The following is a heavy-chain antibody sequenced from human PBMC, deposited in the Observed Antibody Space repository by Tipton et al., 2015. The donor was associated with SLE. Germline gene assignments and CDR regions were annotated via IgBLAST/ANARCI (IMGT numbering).Heavy chain of an antibody. D-gene: IGHD1-26*01. CDR2: IYYSGST. CDR3: ARDLSRGSFDY. V-gene: IGHV4-59*11. Sequence: TLSLTCTVSGGSISSHYWSWIRQPPGKGLEWIGYIYYSGSTNYNPSLKSRVTISVDTSKNQFSLKLSSVTAADTAVYYCARDLSRGSFDYWGQGTLVTVSS. CDR1: GGSISSHY. J-gene: IGHJ4*02.